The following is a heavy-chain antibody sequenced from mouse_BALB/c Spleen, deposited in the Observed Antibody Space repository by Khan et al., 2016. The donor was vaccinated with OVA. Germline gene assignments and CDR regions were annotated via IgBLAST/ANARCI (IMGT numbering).Heavy chain of an antibody. Sequence: QVQLKQSGPGLVQPSQSLSITCTVSGFSLSTYGIHWVRQSPGKGLEWLGVIWNDGRTDYNVPFISRLSITKDNSKSQAFFKMNSLQPDDTATYYCARNSYRYDFTYWGQGTLVTFAA. CDR2: IWNDGRT. CDR1: GFSLSTYG. V-gene: IGHV2-2*01. D-gene: IGHD2-12*01. CDR3: ARNSYRYDFTY. J-gene: IGHJ3*01.